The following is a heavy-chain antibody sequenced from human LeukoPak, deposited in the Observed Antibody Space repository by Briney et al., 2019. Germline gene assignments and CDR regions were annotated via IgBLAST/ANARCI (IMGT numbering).Heavy chain of an antibody. Sequence: GGSLRLSCAASGFTFSSYSMNWVRQAPGKGLEWVSSISSSSSYIYYADSVKGRFTISRDNAKNSLYLQMNSLRAEDTAVYYCGVDRVATRVFDYWGQGTLVTVSS. V-gene: IGHV3-21*01. CDR2: ISSSSSYI. CDR3: GVDRVATRVFDY. J-gene: IGHJ4*02. D-gene: IGHD5-12*01. CDR1: GFTFSSYS.